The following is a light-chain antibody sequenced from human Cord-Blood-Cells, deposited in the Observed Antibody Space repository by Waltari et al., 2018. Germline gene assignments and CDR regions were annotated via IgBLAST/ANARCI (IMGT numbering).Light chain of an antibody. J-gene: IGLJ3*02. CDR3: QSYDSSLSGWV. V-gene: IGLV1-40*01. CDR2: GNS. CDR1: SSNIGAGYD. Sequence: QSVLTQPPSVSGAPGQRVPISCTGSSSNIGAGYDVHWYQQLPGTAPQLLIYGNSNRPPGVPYRFFGAKSGTSASLSITGLQDEDEADYYCQSYDSSLSGWVFGGGTKLTVL.